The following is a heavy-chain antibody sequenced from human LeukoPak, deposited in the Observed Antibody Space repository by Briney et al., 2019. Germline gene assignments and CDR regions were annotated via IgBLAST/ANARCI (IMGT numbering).Heavy chain of an antibody. D-gene: IGHD3-3*01. CDR3: LLTGVVIGTTPFDY. V-gene: IGHV1-69*13. J-gene: IGHJ4*02. Sequence: SEKVSCKASGYTFTSYAMNWVRQAPGQGLEWMGGIIPIFGTANYAQKFQGRVTITADESTSTAYMELSSLRSEDTAVYYCLLTGVVIGTTPFDYWGQGTLVTVSS. CDR1: GYTFTSYA. CDR2: IIPIFGTA.